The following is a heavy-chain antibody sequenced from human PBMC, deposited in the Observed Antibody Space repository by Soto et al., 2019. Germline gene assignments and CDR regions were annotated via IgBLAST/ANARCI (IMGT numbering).Heavy chain of an antibody. CDR2: ISYDGSNK. CDR3: AKEGRIAARPSSVLFDY. V-gene: IGHV3-30*18. D-gene: IGHD6-6*01. Sequence: HPGGSLRLSCAASGFTFSSYGMHWVRQAPGKGLEWVAVISYDGSNKYYADSVKGRFTISRDNSKNTLYLQMNSLRAEDTAVYYCAKEGRIAARPSSVLFDYWGQGTLVTVSS. J-gene: IGHJ4*02. CDR1: GFTFSSYG.